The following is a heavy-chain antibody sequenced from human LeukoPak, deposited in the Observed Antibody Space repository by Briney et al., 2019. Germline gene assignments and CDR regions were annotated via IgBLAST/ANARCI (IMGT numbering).Heavy chain of an antibody. D-gene: IGHD4-17*01. V-gene: IGHV3-11*05. CDR1: GXTFSDYY. J-gene: IGHJ4*02. CDR2: ISYGSSYT. CDR3: ARGGLYGDWIFDS. Sequence: GGSLRLSCAASGXTFSDYYMSWIRQAPGKGLEWVAYISYGSSYTNYADSVKGRFTISRDNAKKSLYLQMSSLRAEDTAVYYCARGGLYGDWIFDSWGQGTQVTVSS.